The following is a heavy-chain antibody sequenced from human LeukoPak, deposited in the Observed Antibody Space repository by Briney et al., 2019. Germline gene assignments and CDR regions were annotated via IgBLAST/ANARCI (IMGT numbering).Heavy chain of an antibody. CDR3: TRLGYYYGSGSPNQY. J-gene: IGHJ4*02. Sequence: GGSLRLSCAASGFTFSGPAMHWVRQASGKGLEWVGRIRSKANSYATAYAASVKGRFTISRDDSNNTAYLQMNSLKTEDTAVYYCTRLGYYYGSGSPNQYWGQGTLVTVSS. V-gene: IGHV3-73*01. CDR2: IRSKANSYAT. CDR1: GFTFSGPA. D-gene: IGHD3-10*01.